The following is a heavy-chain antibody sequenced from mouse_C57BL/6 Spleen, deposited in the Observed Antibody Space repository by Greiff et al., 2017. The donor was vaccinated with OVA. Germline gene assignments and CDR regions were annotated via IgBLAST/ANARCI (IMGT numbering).Heavy chain of an antibody. CDR2: IWTGGGT. J-gene: IGHJ3*01. V-gene: IGHV2-9-1*01. D-gene: IGHD1-1*01. Sequence: VKLVESGPGLVAPSQSLSITCTVSGFSLTSYAISWVRQPPGKGLEWLGVIWTGGGTNYNSALKSRLSISKDNSKSQVFLKMNSLQTDDTARYYCARLPLITPGRAWFAYWGQGTLVTVSA. CDR1: GFSLTSYA. CDR3: ARLPLITPGRAWFAY.